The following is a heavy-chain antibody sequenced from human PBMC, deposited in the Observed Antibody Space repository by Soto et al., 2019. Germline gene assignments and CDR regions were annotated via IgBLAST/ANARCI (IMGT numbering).Heavy chain of an antibody. D-gene: IGHD3-3*01. CDR3: ARDFAYFDS. CDR2: IYDTGRT. CDR1: GGSISSYY. Sequence: SETLSLTCTVSGGSISSYYWSWIRQTPGKGLEWIGYIYDTGRTNYNPSLKSRVSFSVDTSKNQFSLNLDSVTAADTAVYFCARDFAYFDSWGQGTLVTVSS. V-gene: IGHV4-59*01. J-gene: IGHJ4*02.